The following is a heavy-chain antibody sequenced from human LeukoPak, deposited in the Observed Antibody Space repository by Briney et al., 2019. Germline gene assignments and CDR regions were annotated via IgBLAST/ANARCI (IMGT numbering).Heavy chain of an antibody. D-gene: IGHD4-17*01. CDR3: ARHFDDYGDDGWFDY. J-gene: IGHJ4*02. CDR2: IYYSGST. CDR1: GGSISSSSYY. V-gene: IGHV4-39*01. Sequence: SETLSLTCTVSGGSISSSSYYWGWIRQPPGKGLEWIGSIYYSGSTYYNPSLKSRVTISVDTSKNQFSLKLSSVTAAHTAVYYCARHFDDYGDDGWFDYWGQGTLVTVSS.